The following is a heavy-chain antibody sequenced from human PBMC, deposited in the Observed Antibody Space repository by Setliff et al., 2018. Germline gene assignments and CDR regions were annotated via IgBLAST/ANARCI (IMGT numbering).Heavy chain of an antibody. CDR2: ISAYTGNT. J-gene: IGHJ4*02. D-gene: IGHD2-8*01. V-gene: IGHV1-18*01. CDR3: SKLVRYCTTTACQGASGAEF. Sequence: ASVKVSCKASGYTFSNYGITWVRQAPGQGLEWMGWISAYTGNTKFAQKFQGRVTMTTDTSTSTAYLELRSLTSDNTAVYYCSKLVRYCTTTACQGASGAEFWGQGTLVTVSS. CDR1: GYTFSNYG.